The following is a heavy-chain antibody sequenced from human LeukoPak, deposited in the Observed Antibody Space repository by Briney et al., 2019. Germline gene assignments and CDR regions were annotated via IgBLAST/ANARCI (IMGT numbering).Heavy chain of an antibody. J-gene: IGHJ6*03. CDR3: VRAPSMDV. CDR1: GFTFSSYW. CDR2: ITISSPYI. V-gene: IGHV3-21*01. Sequence: GGSLRLSCAASGFTFSSYWMNWVRQAPGKGLEWVSSITISSPYIYYADSVKGRFTISRDNTKNSLYLQMNSLRVEDTAVYYCVRAPSMDVWGKGTTVTVSS.